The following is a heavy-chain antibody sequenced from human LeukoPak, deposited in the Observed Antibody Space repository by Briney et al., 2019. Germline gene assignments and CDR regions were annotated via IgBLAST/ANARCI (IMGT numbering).Heavy chain of an antibody. CDR2: ISSSSGYI. J-gene: IGHJ4*02. D-gene: IGHD6-19*01. CDR3: ARDFGWYYFDY. Sequence: PGRSLRLSCADSGFRISSYSMNWVRQAPGKGLEWVSSISSSSGYIYCADSVKGRFTISRDNAQNSLYLQMNSLRAEDTAVYYCARDFGWYYFDYWGQGTLVTVSS. V-gene: IGHV3-21*01. CDR1: GFRISSYS.